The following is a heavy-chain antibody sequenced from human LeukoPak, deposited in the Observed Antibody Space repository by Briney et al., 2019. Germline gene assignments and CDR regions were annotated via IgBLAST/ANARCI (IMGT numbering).Heavy chain of an antibody. V-gene: IGHV3-48*03. J-gene: IGHJ5*02. CDR3: AKGGRGYYEFIIVFDP. Sequence: GGSLRLSCAASGFTFSSYEMNWVRQAPGKGLEWVSYISSSGSTIYYADSVKGRFTISRDNSKNTLYLQMNSLRAEDTAVYYCAKGGRGYYEFIIVFDPWGQGTLVTVSS. CDR1: GFTFSSYE. CDR2: ISSSGSTI. D-gene: IGHD1-26*01.